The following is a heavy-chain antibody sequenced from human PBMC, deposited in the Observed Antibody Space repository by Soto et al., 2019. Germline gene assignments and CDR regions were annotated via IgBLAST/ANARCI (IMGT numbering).Heavy chain of an antibody. V-gene: IGHV4-34*12. CDR1: GGSFSGYY. J-gene: IGHJ4*02. CDR2: IIHSEST. Sequence: SETLSLTCAVYGGSFSGYYWSWIRQPPGKGLEWIGEIIHSESTNYNPSLKSRVTISVDTSKNQFSLKLSSVTAADTAVYYCARVGFWSGYLYWGQGTLVTVSS. D-gene: IGHD3-3*01. CDR3: ARVGFWSGYLY.